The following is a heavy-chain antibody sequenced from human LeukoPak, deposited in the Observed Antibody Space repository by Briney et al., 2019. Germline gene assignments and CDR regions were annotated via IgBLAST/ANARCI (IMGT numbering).Heavy chain of an antibody. Sequence: PGGSLRLSCAAYGFNFTTYSMHWVRQAPGKGVGWVAFVRYGTSDKHYADSVKGRFANSRDNSKSTLDLQMNSLRPEDTAVYYCARDYTWGFDYWGQGTLVTVSS. CDR2: VRYGTSDK. D-gene: IGHD7-27*01. V-gene: IGHV3-30*02. CDR3: ARDYTWGFDY. J-gene: IGHJ4*02. CDR1: GFNFTTYS.